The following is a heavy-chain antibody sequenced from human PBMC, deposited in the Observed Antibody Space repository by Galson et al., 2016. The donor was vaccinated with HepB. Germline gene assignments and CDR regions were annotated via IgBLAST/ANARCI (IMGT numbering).Heavy chain of an antibody. Sequence: SLRLSCAASGFTFSFSNYAMTWVRQAPGKGLEWVSAINDTPDRTYYADSVKGRFTIPRDNSKSTVFLQMSSLRAEDTAVYYCAIDSVGGPKSNFPDSWGQGTLVTVSS. V-gene: IGHV3-23*01. J-gene: IGHJ5*01. CDR1: GFTFSFSNYA. D-gene: IGHD4-23*01. CDR3: AIDSVGGPKSNFPDS. CDR2: INDTPDRT.